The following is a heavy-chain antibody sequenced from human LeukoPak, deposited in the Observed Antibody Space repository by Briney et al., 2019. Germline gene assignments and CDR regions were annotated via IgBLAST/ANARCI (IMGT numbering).Heavy chain of an antibody. CDR1: GYSFTSYY. J-gene: IGHJ4*02. Sequence: ASVKVSCKASGYSFTSYYIHWVRQAPGQGLEWMGLINPSSGGTNYAQKFQGRVTMTRDTSITTAYMGLSSLRSDDTAVYYCARETGGSFEYFDYWGQGTLVTVSS. V-gene: IGHV1-2*06. CDR3: ARETGGSFEYFDY. D-gene: IGHD7-27*01. CDR2: INPSSGGT.